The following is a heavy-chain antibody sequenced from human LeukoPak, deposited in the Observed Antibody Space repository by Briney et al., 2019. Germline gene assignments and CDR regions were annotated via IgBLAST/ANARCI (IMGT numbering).Heavy chain of an antibody. D-gene: IGHD5-18*01. J-gene: IGHJ5*02. Sequence: GASVKVSCKASGYTFTSYGISWVRQAPGQGLEWMGWISAYNGNTNYAQKLQGRVTMTTDTSTSTAYMELRSLRSVDTAVYYCARPGLGYSYGYPYHWGQGTLVTVSS. CDR2: ISAYNGNT. V-gene: IGHV1-18*01. CDR1: GYTFTSYG. CDR3: ARPGLGYSYGYPYH.